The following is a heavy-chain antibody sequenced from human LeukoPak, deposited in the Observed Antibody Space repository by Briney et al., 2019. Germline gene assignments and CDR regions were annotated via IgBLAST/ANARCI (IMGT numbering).Heavy chain of an antibody. CDR3: ARTPATAICDFDY. V-gene: IGHV3-30*04. J-gene: IGHJ4*02. CDR2: ISYDGGNK. Sequence: AGGCLRLSCAASGFTFSSYVMHWGREAPGKGGEWGAVISYDGGNKYYADSVKGRFTISRDNSKNTLYLQMNSLRAEDTAVYYCARTPATAICDFDYWGQGTLVTVSS. CDR1: GFTFSSYV. D-gene: IGHD2-2*02.